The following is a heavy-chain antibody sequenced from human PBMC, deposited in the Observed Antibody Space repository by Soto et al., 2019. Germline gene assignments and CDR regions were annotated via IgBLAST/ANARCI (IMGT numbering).Heavy chain of an antibody. Sequence: ASVKVSCKASGYTFTSYGISWVRQAPGQRLEWMGWISAYNGNTNYAQKLQGRVTMTPDPSTSTAYMELRSLRSDDTAVYYCASEGVLIAVARDAFDIWGQGTMVTVSS. J-gene: IGHJ3*02. CDR1: GYTFTSYG. D-gene: IGHD6-19*01. V-gene: IGHV1-18*01. CDR2: ISAYNGNT. CDR3: ASEGVLIAVARDAFDI.